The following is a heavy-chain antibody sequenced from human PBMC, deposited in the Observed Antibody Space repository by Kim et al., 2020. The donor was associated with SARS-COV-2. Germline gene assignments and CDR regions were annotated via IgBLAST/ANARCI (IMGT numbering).Heavy chain of an antibody. CDR2: INHSGST. CDR1: GGSFSGYY. D-gene: IGHD5-18*01. V-gene: IGHV4-34*01. Sequence: SETLSLTCAVYGGSFSGYYWSWIRQPPGKGLEWIGEINHSGSTNYNPSLKSRVTISVDTSKNQFSLKLSSVTAADTAVYYCARGRGYSYGYPNWFDPWGQGTLVTVSS. J-gene: IGHJ5*02. CDR3: ARGRGYSYGYPNWFDP.